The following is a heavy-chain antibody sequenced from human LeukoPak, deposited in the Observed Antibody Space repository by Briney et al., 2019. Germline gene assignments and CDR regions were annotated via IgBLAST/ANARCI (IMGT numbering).Heavy chain of an antibody. J-gene: IGHJ4*02. CDR2: ISSSSSYI. Sequence: GGSLRLSCAASGFTFSSYSMNWVRQAPGEGLEWVSSISSSSSYIYYADSVKGRFTISRDNAKNSLYLQMNSLRAEDTAVYYCAREAWIQLWLVDYWGQGTLVTVSS. D-gene: IGHD5-18*01. V-gene: IGHV3-21*01. CDR1: GFTFSSYS. CDR3: AREAWIQLWLVDY.